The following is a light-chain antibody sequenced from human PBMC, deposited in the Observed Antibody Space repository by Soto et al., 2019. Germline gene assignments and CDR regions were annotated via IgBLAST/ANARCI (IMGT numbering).Light chain of an antibody. V-gene: IGKV1-39*01. Sequence: DIQMTQSPSSLSASVGDRVTITCRASQSISSYLNWYQQKPGKAPKLLIYAASSLQSGVPSRFSGSGSGTDFTRTISSLQPEEFATYFCQQSYSTPRTFGQGTKVDIK. CDR3: QQSYSTPRT. CDR2: AAS. J-gene: IGKJ1*01. CDR1: QSISSY.